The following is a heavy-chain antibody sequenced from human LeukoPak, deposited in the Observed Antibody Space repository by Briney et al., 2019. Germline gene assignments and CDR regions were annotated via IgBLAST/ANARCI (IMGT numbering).Heavy chain of an antibody. Sequence: GSLRLSCAASGFIFSDYYWSWIRQSPGKGLEWIGYVYYSGRTKYNPSLQSRVTISVDMSKNQFSLKLTSVTAADTAVYYCVREENGSNYQEAFDVWGQGTKVTVSS. J-gene: IGHJ3*01. CDR1: GFIFSDYY. V-gene: IGHV4-59*01. CDR3: VREENGSNYQEAFDV. CDR2: VYYSGRT. D-gene: IGHD3-10*01.